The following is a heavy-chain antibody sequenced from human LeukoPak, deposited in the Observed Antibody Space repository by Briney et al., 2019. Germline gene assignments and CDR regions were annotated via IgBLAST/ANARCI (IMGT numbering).Heavy chain of an antibody. CDR3: ARQKHSLFDY. V-gene: IGHV4-39*01. Sequence: SETLSLTCTVSGGSISSSSFYWGWIRQPPGKGLEWIGSIHYSGSTYYNPSLKSRVTISVDTSKNQFSLKLSSVTAADTAVYYCARQKHSLFDYWGQGTLVTVSS. CDR2: IHYSGST. J-gene: IGHJ4*02. D-gene: IGHD2-15*01. CDR1: GGSISSSSFY.